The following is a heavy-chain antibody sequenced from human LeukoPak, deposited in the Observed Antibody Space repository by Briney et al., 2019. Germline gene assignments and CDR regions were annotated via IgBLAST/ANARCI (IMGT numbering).Heavy chain of an antibody. D-gene: IGHD6-6*01. Sequence: PGGSLRLSCTASGFTFSDYWMTWVRQAPGKGPEWVANIKQDGSQRYYVDSERGRFTISRDNAKNSLFLQMNGLRAEDTAVYYCARRGGSSSRRSPIDYWGQGTLVTVSS. CDR3: ARRGGSSSRRSPIDY. CDR1: GFTFSDYW. V-gene: IGHV3-7*01. CDR2: IKQDGSQR. J-gene: IGHJ4*02.